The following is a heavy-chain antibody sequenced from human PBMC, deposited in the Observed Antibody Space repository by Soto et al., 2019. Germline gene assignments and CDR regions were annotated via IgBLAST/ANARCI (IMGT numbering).Heavy chain of an antibody. CDR1: GFTFSSYW. J-gene: IGHJ3*02. V-gene: IGHV3-7*01. Sequence: GGSLRLSCAASGFTFSSYWMSWVRQAPGKGLEWVANIKQDGSEKYYVDSVKGRFTISRDNAKNSLYLQMNSLRAEDTAVYYCASRLNYDFWSGYTHDAFDIWGQGTMVTVSS. CDR2: IKQDGSEK. CDR3: ASRLNYDFWSGYTHDAFDI. D-gene: IGHD3-3*01.